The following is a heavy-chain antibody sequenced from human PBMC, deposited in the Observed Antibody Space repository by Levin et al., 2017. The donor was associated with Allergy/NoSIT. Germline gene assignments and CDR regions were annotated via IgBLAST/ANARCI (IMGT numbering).Heavy chain of an antibody. Sequence: GGSLRLSCKASGYTFTGYYMHWVRQAPGQGLEWMGWINPNSGGTNYAQKFQGRVTMTRDTSISTAYMELSRLRSDDTAVYYCARERDSGYYPYWGQGTLVTVSS. J-gene: IGHJ4*02. CDR1: GYTFTGYY. D-gene: IGHD3-22*01. V-gene: IGHV1-2*02. CDR3: ARERDSGYYPY. CDR2: INPNSGGT.